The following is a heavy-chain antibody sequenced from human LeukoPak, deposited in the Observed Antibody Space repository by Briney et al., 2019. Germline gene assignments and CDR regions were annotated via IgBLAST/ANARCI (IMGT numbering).Heavy chain of an antibody. Sequence: GASVKVSCKASGYTFTGYYMHWVRQAPGQGLEWMGWINPNSGGTNYAQKFQGRVTMTRDTSISTAYMELSRLRSDDTAVYYCARDPFPQYSGYDKDYWGQGTLVTVSS. CDR2: INPNSGGT. CDR1: GYTFTGYY. V-gene: IGHV1-2*02. J-gene: IGHJ4*02. D-gene: IGHD5-12*01. CDR3: ARDPFPQYSGYDKDY.